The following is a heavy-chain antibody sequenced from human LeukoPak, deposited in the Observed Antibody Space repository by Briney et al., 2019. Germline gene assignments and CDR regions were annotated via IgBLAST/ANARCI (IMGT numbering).Heavy chain of an antibody. CDR3: ARVPAYYDFWSGRTTGPFDH. Sequence: ASVKVSCKASGYTFTSYDINWVRQATGQGLEWMGWINPNSGNTGYAQKFQGRVTLTRNTSISTAYMELSSLRSEDTAVYYCARVPAYYDFWSGRTTGPFDHWGQGTLVTVSS. J-gene: IGHJ5*02. CDR2: INPNSGNT. V-gene: IGHV1-8*01. CDR1: GYTFTSYD. D-gene: IGHD3-3*01.